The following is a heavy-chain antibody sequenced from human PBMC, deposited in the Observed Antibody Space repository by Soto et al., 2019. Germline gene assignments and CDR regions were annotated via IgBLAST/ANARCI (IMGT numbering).Heavy chain of an antibody. J-gene: IGHJ6*04. CDR3: ARDRKPFYYFGMDV. Sequence: SVKVSCKVSGGTFSSYAISWVRQAPGQGLEWMGGIIPIFGTANYAQKLQGRVTITADKSTSTAYMELSRLRSEDKAVYYCARDRKPFYYFGMDVWGKGTIGTVSS. V-gene: IGHV1-69*06. CDR2: IIPIFGTA. CDR1: GGTFSSYA.